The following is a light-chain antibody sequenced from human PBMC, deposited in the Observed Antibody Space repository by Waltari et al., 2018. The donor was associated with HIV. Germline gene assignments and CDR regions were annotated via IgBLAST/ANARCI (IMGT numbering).Light chain of an antibody. CDR1: SPDIGGYNY. V-gene: IGLV2-14*01. J-gene: IGLJ3*02. Sequence: QSALTQPASVSGSPGQSITISCSGPSPDIGGYNYASWYQHHPGKAPKLIIYEVTNRPSGVSNRFSASKSGNTASLTISGLQAEDEADYYCTSYTTSSTRVFGGGTKLTVL. CDR3: TSYTTSSTRV. CDR2: EVT.